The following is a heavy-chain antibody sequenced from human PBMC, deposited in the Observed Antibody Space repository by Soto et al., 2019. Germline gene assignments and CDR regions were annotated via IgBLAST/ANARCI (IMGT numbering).Heavy chain of an antibody. Sequence: EVQLVESGGGLVQPGGSLRLPCAASGFTFSTYWMTWVRQPPGKGLEWVASINQDGSERYYVDSVRGRFTISRDNAKNSLYLQMNCLRAEDTAVYYCVCGGNVFVYWGQGTLVTVSP. CDR1: GFTFSTYW. J-gene: IGHJ4*02. CDR3: VCGGNVFVY. V-gene: IGHV3-7*01. CDR2: INQDGSER. D-gene: IGHD3-16*01.